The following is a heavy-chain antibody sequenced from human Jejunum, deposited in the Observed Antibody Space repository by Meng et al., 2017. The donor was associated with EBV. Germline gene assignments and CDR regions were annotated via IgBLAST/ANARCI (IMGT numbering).Heavy chain of an antibody. CDR3: VSRALYYFDS. CDR2: MNPGGTA. V-gene: IGHV4-34*02. J-gene: IGHJ4*02. D-gene: IGHD2-2*02. CDR1: VGSLSGHE. Sequence: VELQQWGAGLLKPSETLSLTCGVYVGSLSGHEWSWIRQPPGKGLEWLGEMNPGGTATYNSSLQSRVSMSVDTSKNQFLLRLTSVTAADTAVYYCVSRALYYFDSWGQGTLVTVSS.